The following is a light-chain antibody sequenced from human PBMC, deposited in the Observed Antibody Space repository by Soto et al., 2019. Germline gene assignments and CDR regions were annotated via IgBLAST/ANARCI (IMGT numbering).Light chain of an antibody. CDR3: CSYAGSPRYV. V-gene: IGLV2-11*01. CDR1: SSDVGGYNY. J-gene: IGLJ1*01. CDR2: DVS. Sequence: QSALTQPRSVSGSPGQSVTISCTGTSSDVGGYNYVSWYQQHPGKAPKVMIYDVSERPSGVPDRFPGSKSGNTASLTISGLQAEDEADYYCCSYAGSPRYVFGTGTQLTVL.